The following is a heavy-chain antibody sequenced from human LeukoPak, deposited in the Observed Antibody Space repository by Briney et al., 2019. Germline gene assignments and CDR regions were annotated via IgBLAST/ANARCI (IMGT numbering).Heavy chain of an antibody. CDR1: GGSISTYY. CDR2: IYNSGST. V-gene: IGHV4-4*07. D-gene: IGHD3/OR15-3a*01. Sequence: SETLSLTCTVSGGSISTYYWSWIRQPAGKGLEWIGRIYNSGSTKSNPSLKSRVTMSVDTSKNQFSLKLSSVTAADMAIYYCARSVDQRTYYFDYWGQGTLVTVSS. CDR3: ARSVDQRTYYFDY. J-gene: IGHJ4*02.